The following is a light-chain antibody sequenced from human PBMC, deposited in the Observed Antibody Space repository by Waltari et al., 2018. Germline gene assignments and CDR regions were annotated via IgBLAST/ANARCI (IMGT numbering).Light chain of an antibody. CDR1: QSVLYSSNNKNY. V-gene: IGKV4-1*01. CDR2: WAF. CDR3: QQYLSTPPT. J-gene: IGKJ1*01. Sequence: DIVMTQSPDSLAVSLGERATINCKSSQSVLYSSNNKNYLAWYQQKPGQPPKLLIYWAFYRESGVPDRFSGSGSGTDFTLTISSLQAEDVAVYYCQQYLSTPPTFGQGTKVEIK.